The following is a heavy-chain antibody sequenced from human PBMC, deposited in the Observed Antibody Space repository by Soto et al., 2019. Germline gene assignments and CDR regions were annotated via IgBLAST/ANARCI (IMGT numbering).Heavy chain of an antibody. CDR2: ISGSGGST. CDR1: GFTFSSYA. CDR3: AKDLNYDSSGYYLIGVY. Sequence: GGSLRLSCAASGFTFSSYAMSWVRQAPGKGLEWVSAISGSGGSTYYADSVKGRFTISRDNSENTLYLQMNSLRAEDTAVYYCAKDLNYDSSGYYLIGVYWGQGTLVTVSS. J-gene: IGHJ4*02. V-gene: IGHV3-23*01. D-gene: IGHD3-22*01.